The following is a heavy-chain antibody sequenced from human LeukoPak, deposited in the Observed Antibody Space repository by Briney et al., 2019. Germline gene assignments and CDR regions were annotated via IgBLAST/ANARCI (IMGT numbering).Heavy chain of an antibody. Sequence: GGSLRLSCAASGFTFSDYYMSWIRQAPGKGLEWVSYISTSGTTKYNADSVKGRFTISRDNSKNTLYLQMNSLRAEDTAAYYCAKGSRAQGYYFDFWGQGTLVTVSS. CDR1: GFTFSDYY. J-gene: IGHJ4*02. V-gene: IGHV3-11*01. D-gene: IGHD3-10*01. CDR3: AKGSRAQGYYFDF. CDR2: ISTSGTTK.